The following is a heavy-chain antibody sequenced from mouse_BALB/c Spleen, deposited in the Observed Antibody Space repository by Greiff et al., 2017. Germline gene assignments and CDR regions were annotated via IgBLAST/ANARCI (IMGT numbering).Heavy chain of an antibody. D-gene: IGHD1-1*01. J-gene: IGHJ1*01. CDR1: GYTFTSYW. V-gene: IGHV1-7*01. CDR3: ARHGSRYFDV. CDR2: INPSTGYT. Sequence: VQLQQSGAELAKPGASVKMSCKASGYTFTSYWMHWVKQRPGQGLEWIGYINPSTGYTEYNQKFKDKATLTADKSSSTAYMQLSSLTSEDSAVYYCARHGSRYFDVWGAGTTVTVSS.